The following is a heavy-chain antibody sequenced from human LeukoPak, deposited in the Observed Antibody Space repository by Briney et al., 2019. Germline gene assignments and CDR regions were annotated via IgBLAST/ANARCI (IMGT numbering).Heavy chain of an antibody. Sequence: ASVKVSCKASGYTFTSYGISWVRQAPGQGLEWMGWISAYNGNTNYAQKLQGRVTMTTDTSTSTAYMEPRSLRSDDTAVYYCARDQYCGGDCYSPNSPYYFDYWGQGTLVPVSP. CDR1: GYTFTSYG. CDR2: ISAYNGNT. V-gene: IGHV1-18*01. CDR3: ARDQYCGGDCYSPNSPYYFDY. D-gene: IGHD2-21*02. J-gene: IGHJ4*02.